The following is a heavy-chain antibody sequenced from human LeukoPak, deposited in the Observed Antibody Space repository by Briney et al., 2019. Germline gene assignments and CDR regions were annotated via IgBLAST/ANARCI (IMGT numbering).Heavy chain of an antibody. J-gene: IGHJ1*01. Sequence: PGGSLRLSCAASGFTFSSYWMHWVRQAPGKGLEWVSYISSSSSTIYYADSVKGRFTISRDNGKNSLYLQMNSLRDEDTAVYYCARDHSSDWYSLVVTSEYFQHWGQGTLLTVSS. CDR2: ISSSSSTI. D-gene: IGHD6-19*01. CDR1: GFTFSSYW. V-gene: IGHV3-48*02. CDR3: ARDHSSDWYSLVVTSEYFQH.